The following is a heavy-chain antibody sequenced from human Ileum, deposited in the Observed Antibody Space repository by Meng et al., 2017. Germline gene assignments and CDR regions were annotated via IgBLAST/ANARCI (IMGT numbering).Heavy chain of an antibody. J-gene: IGHJ4*02. CDR1: GFTFTYHY. CDR3: GRGHWGLDY. Sequence: QGLLVGSGGGLVEPGGSMGLSCAVSGFTFTYHYMTWIRQAPGKGLEWVAFIHKSGNIKEYADSVKGRFTISRDDAKNALYLQMDSLKVEDTAMYYCGRGHWGLDYWGQGTLVTVSS. V-gene: IGHV3-11*01. D-gene: IGHD7-27*01. CDR2: IHKSGNIK.